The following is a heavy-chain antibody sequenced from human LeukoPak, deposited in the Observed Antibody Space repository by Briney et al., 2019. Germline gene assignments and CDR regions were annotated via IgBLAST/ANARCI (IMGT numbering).Heavy chain of an antibody. J-gene: IGHJ4*02. Sequence: GASVKVSCKASGYTFTSYDINWVRQATGQGLEWMGWMNPNSGNTGYAQKFQGRVTMARNTSISTAYMELSSPRSEDTAGYYCARARGERVVVAAYWGQGTLVTVSS. D-gene: IGHD2-15*01. CDR1: GYTFTSYD. CDR3: ARARGERVVVAAY. V-gene: IGHV1-8*01. CDR2: MNPNSGNT.